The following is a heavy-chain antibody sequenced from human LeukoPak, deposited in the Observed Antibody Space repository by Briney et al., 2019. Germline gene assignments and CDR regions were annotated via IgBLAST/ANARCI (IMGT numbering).Heavy chain of an antibody. V-gene: IGHV3-48*04. D-gene: IGHD3-22*01. CDR1: GFTFSSYS. Sequence: PGGSLRLSCAASGFTFSSYSMNWVRQAPGKGLEWVSYISSSSSTIYYADYVKGRFTISRDNAKNSLYLQMNSLRAEDTAVYYCARGGIGVSSKANWFDTWGHGTLLTVSS. CDR2: ISSSSSTI. CDR3: ARGGIGVSSKANWFDT. J-gene: IGHJ5*01.